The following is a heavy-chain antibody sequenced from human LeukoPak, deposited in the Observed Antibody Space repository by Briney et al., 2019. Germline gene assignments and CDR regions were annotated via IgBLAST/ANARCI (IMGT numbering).Heavy chain of an antibody. D-gene: IGHD6-19*01. V-gene: IGHV4-59*08. CDR1: GGSISSYY. Sequence: PSETLSLTCTVSGGSISSYYWSWIRQPPGKGLEWIGYIYYSGSTNYNPSLKSRVTISVDTSKNRFSLKLSSVTAADTAVYYCARLVSTVAGTLVDYWGQGTLVTVSS. J-gene: IGHJ4*02. CDR3: ARLVSTVAGTLVDY. CDR2: IYYSGST.